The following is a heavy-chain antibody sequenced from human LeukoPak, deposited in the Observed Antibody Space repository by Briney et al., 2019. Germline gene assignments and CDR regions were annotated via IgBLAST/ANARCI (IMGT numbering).Heavy chain of an antibody. CDR1: GFTFSDYA. D-gene: IGHD2-15*01. CDR3: ARGVVVSATPDY. Sequence: AGGSLRLSCAASGFTFSDYAMHWVRQAPGKGLEYVSTISSNGGSTYYADSVKGRFTISRDNSKNTLYLQMGSLRAEDVAVYYCARGVVVSATPDYWGQGTLVTVSS. V-gene: IGHV3-64*02. CDR2: ISSNGGST. J-gene: IGHJ4*02.